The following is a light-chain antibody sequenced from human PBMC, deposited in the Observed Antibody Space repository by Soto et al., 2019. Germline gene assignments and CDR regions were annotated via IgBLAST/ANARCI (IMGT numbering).Light chain of an antibody. CDR1: STDVGGYDL. Sequence: QSVLTQPASVAGSPGQSITIPCTGTSTDVGGYDLVSWYQQYPGKVPKLMIYDVSNRPSGVSHRFTGSKSGNTASLTISGLQAEDEADYYCSSYTGSGTLIIFGGGTKLTVL. CDR2: DVS. J-gene: IGLJ2*01. CDR3: SSYTGSGTLII. V-gene: IGLV2-14*03.